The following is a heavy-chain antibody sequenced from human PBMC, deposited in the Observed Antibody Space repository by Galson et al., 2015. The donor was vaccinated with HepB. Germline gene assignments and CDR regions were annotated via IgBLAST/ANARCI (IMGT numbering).Heavy chain of an antibody. CDR3: ARDQGTYYDFWSGYYMNCYYYGMDV. D-gene: IGHD3-3*01. J-gene: IGHJ6*02. Sequence: SVKVSCKASGGTFSSYAISWVRQAPGQGLEWMGGIIPIFGTANYAQKFQGRVTITADESTSTAYMELSSLRSEDTAVYYCARDQGTYYDFWSGYYMNCYYYGMDVWGQGTTVTVSS. V-gene: IGHV1-69*13. CDR2: IIPIFGTA. CDR1: GGTFSSYA.